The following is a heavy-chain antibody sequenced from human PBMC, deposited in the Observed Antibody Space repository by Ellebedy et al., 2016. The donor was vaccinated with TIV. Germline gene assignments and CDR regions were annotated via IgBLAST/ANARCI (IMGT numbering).Heavy chain of an antibody. CDR3: GSGGGPIPHL. J-gene: IGHJ4*02. D-gene: IGHD3-16*01. CDR2: INFSGST. V-gene: IGHV4-59*01. Sequence: SETLSLTCTVSGGSLSNYHWTWIRQSPEKGLEWIGYINFSGSTNYNPSLKSRVTISADTSKNQFSLKLTSVTAADTAVYYCGSGGGPIPHLWGQGTLVTVSS. CDR1: GGSLSNYH.